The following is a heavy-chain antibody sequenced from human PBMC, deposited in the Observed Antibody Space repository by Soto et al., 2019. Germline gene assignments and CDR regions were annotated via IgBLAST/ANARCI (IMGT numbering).Heavy chain of an antibody. V-gene: IGHV4-59*01. CDR2: IHYSGST. CDR3: ARVRSNLFDY. CDR1: GDSISTFY. Sequence: SETLSLTCTVSGDSISTFYWSWIRQPPGKGLEWIGYIHYSGSTNYNPPLKSQVIISVDTSKNQFSLKLSSVTAADTAVYFCARVRSNLFDYWGQGTLVTVSS. D-gene: IGHD3-3*01. J-gene: IGHJ4*02.